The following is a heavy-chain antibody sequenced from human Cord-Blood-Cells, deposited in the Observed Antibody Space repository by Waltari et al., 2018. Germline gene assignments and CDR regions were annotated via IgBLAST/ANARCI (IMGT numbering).Heavy chain of an antibody. CDR1: GFTFSSYA. CDR2: ISYDGSNK. V-gene: IGHV3-30*04. CDR3: AREGRAADAFDI. Sequence: QVQLVESGGGVVQPGRSLRLSCAASGFTFSSYAMHWVRQAPGKGLEWVAVISYDGSNKYYADSVKGRFTISRDNSKNTLYLQMNSLRAEDTAVYYCAREGRAADAFDIWGKGTMVTVSS. J-gene: IGHJ3*02. D-gene: IGHD6-13*01.